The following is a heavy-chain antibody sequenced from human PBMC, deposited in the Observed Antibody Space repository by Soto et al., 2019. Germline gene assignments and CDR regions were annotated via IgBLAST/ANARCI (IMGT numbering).Heavy chain of an antibody. CDR2: INHSGST. Sequence: PSETLSLTCAVYGGSFSGYYWSWIRQPPGKGLEWIGEINHSGSTNYNPSLKSRVTISVDTSKNQFSLKLSSETAADTAVYYCARGIRLYYYDSSGYYPHWGQGTLVTVSS. V-gene: IGHV4-34*01. CDR1: GGSFSGYY. D-gene: IGHD3-22*01. CDR3: ARGIRLYYYDSSGYYPH. J-gene: IGHJ4*02.